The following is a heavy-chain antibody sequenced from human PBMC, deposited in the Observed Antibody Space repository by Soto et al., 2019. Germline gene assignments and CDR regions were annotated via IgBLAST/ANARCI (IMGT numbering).Heavy chain of an antibody. Sequence: SETLSLTCTVSGGSISSSSYYWGWIRQPPGKGLEWIGSIYYSGSTYYNPSLKSRVTISVDTSKNQFSLKLSSVTAADTAVYYCARLSLYSGYDYGPRFGGEANWGQGTLVTVSS. J-gene: IGHJ4*02. D-gene: IGHD5-12*01. V-gene: IGHV4-39*01. CDR1: GGSISSSSYY. CDR3: ARLSLYSGYDYGPRFGGEAN. CDR2: IYYSGST.